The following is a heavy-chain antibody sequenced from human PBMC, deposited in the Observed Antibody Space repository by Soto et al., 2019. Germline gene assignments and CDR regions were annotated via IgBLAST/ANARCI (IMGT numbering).Heavy chain of an antibody. CDR3: ASTPAGEYFDY. V-gene: IGHV4-59*12. CDR2: IYYSGST. Sequence: SETLSLTCTVSGGSISSYYWSWIRQPPGKGLEWIGYIYYSGSTNYNPSLKSRVTISVDTSKNQFSLKLSSVTAADTAVYYCASTPAGEYFDYWGQGTLVTVSS. D-gene: IGHD6-13*01. J-gene: IGHJ4*02. CDR1: GGSISSYY.